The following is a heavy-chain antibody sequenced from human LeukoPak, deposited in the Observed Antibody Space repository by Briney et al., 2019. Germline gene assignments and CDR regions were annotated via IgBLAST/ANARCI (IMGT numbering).Heavy chain of an antibody. CDR3: ARGTTVITYFDL. D-gene: IGHD4-23*01. V-gene: IGHV4-59*01. Sequence: SETLSLTCTVSGGSLNSYYWNWIRQPPGKGLEWIGYIYSSGSTNYNPSLKSRVTISVDTSKNQFSLSLSSVTAADTAVYYCARGTTVITYFDLWGRGTLVTVSS. CDR1: GGSLNSYY. J-gene: IGHJ2*01. CDR2: IYSSGST.